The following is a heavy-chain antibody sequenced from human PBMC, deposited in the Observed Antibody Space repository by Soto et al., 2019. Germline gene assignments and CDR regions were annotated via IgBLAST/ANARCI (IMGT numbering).Heavy chain of an antibody. V-gene: IGHV4-31*03. CDR1: GGSISRGGYY. CDR3: ARAASGYFFDY. J-gene: IGHJ4*02. CDR2: IYYSGST. D-gene: IGHD3-22*01. Sequence: QVQLQESGPGLVKPSQTLSLTCTVSGGSISRGGYYWSWIRQHPGKGLEWIGYIYYSGSTYYNPSLKSRLTISVDTSKTQFSLKLSSVTAADTAVYYCARAASGYFFDYWGQGTLATVSS.